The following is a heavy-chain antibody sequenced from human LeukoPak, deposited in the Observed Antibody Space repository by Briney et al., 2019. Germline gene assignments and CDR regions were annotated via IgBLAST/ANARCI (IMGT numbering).Heavy chain of an antibody. CDR1: GYTFTSYG. CDR2: ISAYNGNT. J-gene: IGHJ4*02. Sequence: ASVKVSCKASGYTFTSYGISWVRQAPGQGLEWMGWISAYNGNTNYAQKLQGRVTMTTDTSTSTAYMELRSLRSDDTAVYYCAGESEIYYYDSSGYYYGDFDYWGQGTLVTVSS. CDR3: AGESEIYYYDSSGYYYGDFDY. D-gene: IGHD3-22*01. V-gene: IGHV1-18*01.